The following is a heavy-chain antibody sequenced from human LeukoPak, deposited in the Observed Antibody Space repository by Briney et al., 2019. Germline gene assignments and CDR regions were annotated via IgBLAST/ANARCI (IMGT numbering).Heavy chain of an antibody. D-gene: IGHD6-13*01. CDR3: AKDTSTISVSGTCFDY. CDR1: GFTFSGYA. V-gene: IGHV3-30*04. Sequence: GGSLRLSCAASGFTFSGYAMHWVRQAPGKGLEWVAVISYDGSNKYYADSVKGRFTISRDNSKNTLYLQMNSLRAEDTAVYYCAKDTSTISVSGTCFDYWGQGTLVTVSS. CDR2: ISYDGSNK. J-gene: IGHJ4*02.